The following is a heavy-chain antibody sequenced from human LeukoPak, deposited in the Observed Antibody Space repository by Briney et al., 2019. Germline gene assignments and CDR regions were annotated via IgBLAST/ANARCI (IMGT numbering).Heavy chain of an antibody. J-gene: IGHJ6*02. V-gene: IGHV3-7*01. Sequence: GGSLRLSCAASGFTFSSYWMSWVRQAPGKGLEWVANIKQDGGEKYYVDSVEGRFTISRDNAKSLLYLQMNSLRAEDTAVYFCATCSYFYGMDIWGQGTTVTVSS. D-gene: IGHD2-15*01. CDR1: GFTFSSYW. CDR2: IKQDGGEK. CDR3: ATCSYFYGMDI.